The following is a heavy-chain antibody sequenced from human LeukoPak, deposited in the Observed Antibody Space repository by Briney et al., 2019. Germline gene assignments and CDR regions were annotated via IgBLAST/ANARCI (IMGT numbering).Heavy chain of an antibody. CDR3: AKEYNGYNGVFDY. CDR1: GFIFSTYS. J-gene: IGHJ4*02. D-gene: IGHD5-24*01. Sequence: GGSLRLSCAASGFIFSTYSMDWVRQAPGKGLEGVSSITDGGSYIYYADSVKGRFTISRDNAKNSLYLQMNSLRAEDTAVYYCAKEYNGYNGVFDYWGQGTLVTVSS. CDR2: ITDGGSYI. V-gene: IGHV3-21*01.